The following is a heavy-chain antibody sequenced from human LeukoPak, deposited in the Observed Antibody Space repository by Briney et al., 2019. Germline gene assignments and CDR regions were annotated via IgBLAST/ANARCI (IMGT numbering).Heavy chain of an antibody. CDR3: AKEPYSGSQLLDY. D-gene: IGHD1-26*01. CDR1: GFTFSDHY. J-gene: IGHJ4*02. V-gene: IGHV3-72*01. CDR2: SRNKANSYST. Sequence: GGSLRLSCAASGFTFSDHYMDWVRQTPGKGLEWVGRSRNKANSYSTEYAASVRGRFTISRDNSKNSLYLQMNSLQTEDRAVYYCAKEPYSGSQLLDYWGQGTLVTVSS.